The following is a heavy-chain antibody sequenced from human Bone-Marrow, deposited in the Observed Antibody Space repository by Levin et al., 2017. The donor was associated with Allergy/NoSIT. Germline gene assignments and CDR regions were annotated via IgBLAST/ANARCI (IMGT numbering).Heavy chain of an antibody. CDR1: GGSIHSYF. J-gene: IGHJ3*01. Sequence: SQTLSLTCTVSGGSIHSYFWTWIRQSPEKGLEYIGQIAYSGSTYYNPAFKSRVTFSLDPSTNQFSLKLTSVTPADTAVYYCARGRVYSGYDLVWGQGTMVAVSS. CDR3: ARGRVYSGYDLV. V-gene: IGHV4-59*13. D-gene: IGHD5-12*01. CDR2: IAYSGST.